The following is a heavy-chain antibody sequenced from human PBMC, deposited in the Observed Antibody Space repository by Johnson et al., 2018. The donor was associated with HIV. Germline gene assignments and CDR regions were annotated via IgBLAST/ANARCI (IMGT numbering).Heavy chain of an antibody. V-gene: IGHV3-30*01. CDR2: ISYDGSNK. CDR1: GFTFSSNA. CDR3: ASTGSGSDDAFDI. Sequence: QMLLVESGGGVVQPGRSLRLSCAASGFTFSSNAMHWVRQAPGKGLEWVAVISYDGSNKYYADSVKGRFTISRDNSKNTLYLQMNSLRAEDTAVYYCASTGSGSDDAFDIWGQGTMVTVSS. J-gene: IGHJ3*02. D-gene: IGHD3-10*01.